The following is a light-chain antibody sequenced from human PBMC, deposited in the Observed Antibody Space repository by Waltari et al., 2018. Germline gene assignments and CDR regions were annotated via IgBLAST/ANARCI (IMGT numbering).Light chain of an antibody. CDR1: QTVLYSYDNKNY. V-gene: IGKV4-1*01. Sequence: PDSLAVSLGERATINCKASQTVLYSYDNKNYLSWYQQKPGQPPKLLIYWASFRESGVPDRFIGSGSGTDFTLTISGLQAEDVAVYYCQQYLSRPPWTFGQVTRVEI. J-gene: IGKJ1*01. CDR3: QQYLSRPPWT. CDR2: WAS.